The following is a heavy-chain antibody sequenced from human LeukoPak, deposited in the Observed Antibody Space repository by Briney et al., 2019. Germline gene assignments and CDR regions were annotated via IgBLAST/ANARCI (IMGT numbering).Heavy chain of an antibody. V-gene: IGHV1-2*02. Sequence: ASVKVSCKASGYTFTTSYIHWVRQAPGQGLEWIGWINPSSGDTNYAQKFHGRVTMTRDTSLSTAYMELRSLKIDDTAVFYCARDRAQPNAFDVWGHGTLVTVSS. CDR3: ARDRAQPNAFDV. CDR1: GYTFTTSY. CDR2: INPSSGDT. D-gene: IGHD5-18*01. J-gene: IGHJ3*01.